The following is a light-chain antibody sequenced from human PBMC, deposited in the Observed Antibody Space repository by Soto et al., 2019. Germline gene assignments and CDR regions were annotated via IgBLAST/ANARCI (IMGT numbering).Light chain of an antibody. CDR1: QSVSSY. CDR2: DSS. CDR3: QQRNSWPVT. J-gene: IGKJ5*01. Sequence: EVVLTQSPATLSLSPGERATLSCRASQSVSSYVAWYQQKAGQAPRPLIFDSSNRATGIPARFSGSGSGTAFTLTISSLEPEDFAVYYCQQRNSWPVTFGQGTRLEIK. V-gene: IGKV3-11*01.